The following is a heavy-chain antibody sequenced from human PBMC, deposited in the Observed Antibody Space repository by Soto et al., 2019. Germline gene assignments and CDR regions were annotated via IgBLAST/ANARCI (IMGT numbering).Heavy chain of an antibody. J-gene: IGHJ6*03. D-gene: IGHD3-9*01. CDR3: ARRSLPDYDILTGYSPYYYYMDV. CDR2: IYPGDSDT. CDR1: GCSFTSYW. V-gene: IGHV5-51*01. Sequence: GESLKICCKGSGCSFTSYWIGWVRQMPGKGLEWMGIIYPGDSDTRYSPSFQGQVTISADKSISTAYLQWSSLKASDTAMYYCARRSLPDYDILTGYSPYYYYMDVWGKGTTVTV.